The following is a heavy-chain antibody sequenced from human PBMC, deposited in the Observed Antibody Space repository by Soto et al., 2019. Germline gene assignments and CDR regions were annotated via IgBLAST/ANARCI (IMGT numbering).Heavy chain of an antibody. CDR3: ARDPRGSGSYRLDYYYGMDV. V-gene: IGHV4-59*01. Sequence: SETLSLTSTVSGVSISGYYWSGIRQPPGKGRVGMGYIYYSGSTNYNPSLKRRVTISVDTSKNQFSLKLSSVTAADTAVYYCARDPRGSGSYRLDYYYGMDVWGQGTTVTVSS. CDR2: IYYSGST. J-gene: IGHJ6*02. D-gene: IGHD1-26*01. CDR1: GVSISGYY.